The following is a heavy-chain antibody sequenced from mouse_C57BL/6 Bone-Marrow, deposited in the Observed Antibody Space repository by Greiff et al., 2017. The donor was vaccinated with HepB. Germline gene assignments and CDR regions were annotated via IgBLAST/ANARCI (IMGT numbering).Heavy chain of an antibody. Sequence: EVKVVESGGGLVQPGGSLKLSCAASGFTFSDYGMAWVRQAPRKGPEWVAFISNLAYSIYYADTVTGRLTISRENAKNTLYLEMSSLRSEDTAMYYCARRGNYGNAMDYWGQGTSVTVSS. D-gene: IGHD2-1*01. CDR2: ISNLAYSI. CDR3: ARRGNYGNAMDY. V-gene: IGHV5-15*01. J-gene: IGHJ4*01. CDR1: GFTFSDYG.